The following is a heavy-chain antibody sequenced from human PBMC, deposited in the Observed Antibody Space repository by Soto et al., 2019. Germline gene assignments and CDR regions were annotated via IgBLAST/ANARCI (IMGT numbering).Heavy chain of an antibody. J-gene: IGHJ5*02. CDR3: ARGPPIVVVVAATPNWFDP. Sequence: GASVKVSCKASGYTFTGYYMHWVRQAPGQGLEWMGWINPNSGGTNYAQKFQGWVTMTRDTSISTAYMELSRLRSDDTAVYYCARGPPIVVVVAATPNWFDPWGQGTLVTVSS. D-gene: IGHD2-15*01. CDR1: GYTFTGYY. CDR2: INPNSGGT. V-gene: IGHV1-2*04.